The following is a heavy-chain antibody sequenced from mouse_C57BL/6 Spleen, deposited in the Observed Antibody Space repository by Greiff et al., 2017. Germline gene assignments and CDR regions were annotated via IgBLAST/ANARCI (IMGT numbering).Heavy chain of an antibody. CDR1: GYTFTDYN. D-gene: IGHD1-1*01. J-gene: IGHJ1*03. CDR3: ARGNYGSRRGGYFDV. CDR2: INPNNGGT. V-gene: IGHV1-18*01. Sequence: VQLQQSGPELVKPGASVKIPCKASGYTFTDYNMDWVKQSHGKSLEWIGDINPNNGGTIYNQKFKGKATLTVDKSSSTAYMELRSLTSEDTAVYYCARGNYGSRRGGYFDVWGTGTTVTVSS.